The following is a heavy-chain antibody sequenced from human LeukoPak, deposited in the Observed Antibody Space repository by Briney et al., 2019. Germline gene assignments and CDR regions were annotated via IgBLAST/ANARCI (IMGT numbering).Heavy chain of an antibody. Sequence: PGGSLRLSCAASGFTFSSYSMNWVRQAPGKGLEWVSYISSSSSTIYYADSVKGRFTISRDNAKNSLYLQMNSLRAEDTAVYYCARARAGMVRGVTLDYWGQGTLVTVSS. CDR3: ARARAGMVRGVTLDY. J-gene: IGHJ4*02. V-gene: IGHV3-48*04. CDR1: GFTFSSYS. D-gene: IGHD3-10*01. CDR2: ISSSSSTI.